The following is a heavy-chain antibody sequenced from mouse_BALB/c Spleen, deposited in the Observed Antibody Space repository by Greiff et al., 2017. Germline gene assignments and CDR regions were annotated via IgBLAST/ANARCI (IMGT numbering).Heavy chain of an antibody. CDR1: GFTFSSYT. V-gene: IGHV5-12-2*01. Sequence: EVQRVESGGGLVQPGGSLKLSCAASGFTFSSYTMSWVRQTPEKRLEWVAYISNGGGSTYYPDTVKGRFTISRDNAKNTLYLQMSSLKSEDTAMYYCARRLITGCAYWGQGTLVTVSA. CDR3: ARRLITGCAY. J-gene: IGHJ3*01. D-gene: IGHD1-1*01. CDR2: ISNGGGST.